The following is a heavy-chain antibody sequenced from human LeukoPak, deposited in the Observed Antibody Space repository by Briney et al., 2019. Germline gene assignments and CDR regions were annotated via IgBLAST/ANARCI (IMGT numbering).Heavy chain of an antibody. D-gene: IGHD1-26*01. CDR2: ISGSGGST. V-gene: IGHV3-23*01. Sequence: GGSLRLSCEASGFTFSSYAMSWVRQAPGKGLEWVSAISGSGGSTYYADSVKGRFTISRDNSKNTLYLQMNSLRAEDTAVYYCAKLWSGSYSLHFDYWGQGTLVTVSS. J-gene: IGHJ4*02. CDR1: GFTFSSYA. CDR3: AKLWSGSYSLHFDY.